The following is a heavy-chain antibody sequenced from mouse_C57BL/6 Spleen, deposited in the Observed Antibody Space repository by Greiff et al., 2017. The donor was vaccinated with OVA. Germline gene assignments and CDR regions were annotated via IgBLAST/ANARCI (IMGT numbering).Heavy chain of an antibody. CDR2: IYPGSGNT. CDR3: ARDGHYYGSINYFDY. CDR1: GYTFTDYY. V-gene: IGHV1-76*01. D-gene: IGHD1-1*01. Sequence: VQLVESGAELVRPGASVKLSCKASGYTFTDYYINWVKQRPGQGLEWIARIYPGSGNTYYNEKFKGKATLTAEKSSSTAYMQLSSLTSEDSAVYFGARDGHYYGSINYFDYWGQGTTLTVSS. J-gene: IGHJ2*01.